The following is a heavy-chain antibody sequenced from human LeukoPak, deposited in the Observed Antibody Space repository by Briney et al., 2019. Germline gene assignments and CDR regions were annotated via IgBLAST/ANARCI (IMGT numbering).Heavy chain of an antibody. Sequence: PGGSLRLSCAASGFTFSSYSMNWVRQAPGKGLEWVSSISSSSSYIYYADSVKGRFTISRDNAKNSLYLQMNSLRAEDTAVYYCASQSKDSSGYPNWGQGTLVTVS. J-gene: IGHJ4*02. CDR2: ISSSSSYI. CDR3: ASQSKDSSGYPN. CDR1: GFTFSSYS. V-gene: IGHV3-21*01. D-gene: IGHD3-22*01.